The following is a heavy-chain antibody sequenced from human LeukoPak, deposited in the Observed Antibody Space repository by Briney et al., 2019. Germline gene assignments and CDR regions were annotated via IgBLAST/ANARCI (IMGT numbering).Heavy chain of an antibody. CDR1: GGSISSGDYY. CDR3: ARGYCSGGNCYRYGMDV. D-gene: IGHD2-15*01. CDR2: IYYSGST. Sequence: PSETLSLTCTVSGGSISSGDYYWSWIRQPPGKGLEWIGCIYYSGSTYYNPSLKSRVTISEDTSKNQFSLKLSSVTAADTAVYYCARGYCSGGNCYRYGMDVWGQGTTVTVSS. J-gene: IGHJ6*02. V-gene: IGHV4-30-4*01.